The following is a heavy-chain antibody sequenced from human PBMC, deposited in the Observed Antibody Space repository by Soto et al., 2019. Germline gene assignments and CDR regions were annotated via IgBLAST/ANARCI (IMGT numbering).Heavy chain of an antibody. CDR1: GGSISSYY. CDR2: IYYSGST. V-gene: IGHV4-59*08. J-gene: IGHJ4*02. CDR3: ARRYGYSFDY. Sequence: QVQLQESGPGLVKPSETLSLTCTVSGGSISSYYWSWIRQPPGKGLEWIGYIYYSGSTNYNPSLKSRVTISVDTSKNLSSLKLSSVTAADTSVYYCARRYGYSFDYWGQGTLVTVSS. D-gene: IGHD1-20*01.